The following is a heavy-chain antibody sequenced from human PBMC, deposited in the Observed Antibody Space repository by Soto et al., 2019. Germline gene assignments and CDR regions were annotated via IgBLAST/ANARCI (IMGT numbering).Heavy chain of an antibody. CDR2: IYGDGTTT. CDR3: ARSCCGEQNWFDP. V-gene: IGHV3-74*01. CDR1: GGTFSGYW. D-gene: IGHD4-17*01. J-gene: IGHJ5*02. Sequence: EVQLVESGGDLVQPGGSLRLSCAASGGTFSGYWMHWVRRVPGKGLVWVSRIYGDGTTTTYADSVQGRFTISRDTGKNTVYLQMNSLRVDDTGVYFCARSCCGEQNWFDPGGQGTLVTVSS.